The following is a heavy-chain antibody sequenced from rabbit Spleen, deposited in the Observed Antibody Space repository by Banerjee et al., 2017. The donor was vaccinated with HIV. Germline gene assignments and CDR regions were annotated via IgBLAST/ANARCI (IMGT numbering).Heavy chain of an antibody. V-gene: IGHV1S45*01. CDR3: ARNYVNAFDP. CDR2: IDTNDGDT. J-gene: IGHJ2*01. D-gene: IGHD1-1*01. CDR1: GFDFSSNYY. Sequence: QEQLEESGGGLVKPGASLTLTCTASGFDFSSNYYMCWVRQAPGKGLEWIACIDTNDGDTDYANWPKGRFTISKTSSTTVTLQMTSLTAADTATYFCARNYVNAFDPWGPGTLVTVS.